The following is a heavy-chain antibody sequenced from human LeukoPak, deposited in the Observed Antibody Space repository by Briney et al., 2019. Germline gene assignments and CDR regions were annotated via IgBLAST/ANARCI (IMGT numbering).Heavy chain of an antibody. V-gene: IGHV3-73*01. CDR1: GFTFSASA. Sequence: PGGPLRLSCAASGFTFSASAVHWVRRASGKGLEWVGRIRSKADTYTTSYAASVKGRFTISRDDSKITAFLQLNSLKTEDTAVYYCTREYSSGWPFDFWGQGTLVTVSS. CDR2: IRSKADTYTT. J-gene: IGHJ4*02. D-gene: IGHD6-19*01. CDR3: TREYSSGWPFDF.